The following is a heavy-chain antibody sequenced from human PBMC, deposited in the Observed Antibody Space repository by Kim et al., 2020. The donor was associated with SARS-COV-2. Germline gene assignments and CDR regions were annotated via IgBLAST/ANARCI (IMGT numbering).Heavy chain of an antibody. Sequence: ASVKVSCKASGYTFSNYAMHWVRQAPGQRLEWMGWINAGSGNTEYSQKFQGRLIITRDTSASTAYMELSSLRSEDTAVYYCARGGAVLRFWEWLSSYFDY. CDR1: GYTFSNYA. CDR2: INAGSGNT. J-gene: IGHJ4*01. CDR3: ARGGAVLRFWEWLSSYFDY. D-gene: IGHD3-3*01. V-gene: IGHV1-3*01.